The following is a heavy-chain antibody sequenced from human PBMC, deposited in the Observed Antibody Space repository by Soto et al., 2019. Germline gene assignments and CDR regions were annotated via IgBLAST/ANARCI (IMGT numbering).Heavy chain of an antibody. V-gene: IGHV3-74*01. CDR3: ARQGSHQYFHS. CDR2: IHSDGSIT. Sequence: EVQLVESGGGLVQPGGSLRLSCAASGFTFSSYWMHWVRQVPGKGLMWVARIHSDGSITTYADSVNGRFTISRDNAKNTLYLQMNSLTAEDTAVYYCARQGSHQYFHSWGQGTLVTVAS. J-gene: IGHJ1*01. CDR1: GFTFSSYW.